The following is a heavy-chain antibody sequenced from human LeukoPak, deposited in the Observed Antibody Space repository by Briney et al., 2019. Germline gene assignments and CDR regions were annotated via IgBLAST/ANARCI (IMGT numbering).Heavy chain of an antibody. D-gene: IGHD6-19*01. J-gene: IGHJ4*02. CDR2: INPSGGST. CDR1: GYTFTSYY. V-gene: IGHV1-46*01. Sequence: ASVKVSCKASGYTFTSYYMHWVRQAPGQGLEWMGIINPSGGSTSYAQKFQGRVTMTRDMSTSTVYMELSSLRSEDTAVYYCASSESIAVAGIVWGQGTLVTVSS. CDR3: ASSESIAVAGIV.